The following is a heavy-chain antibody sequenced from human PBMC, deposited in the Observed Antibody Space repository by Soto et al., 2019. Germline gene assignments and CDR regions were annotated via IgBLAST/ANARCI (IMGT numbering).Heavy chain of an antibody. J-gene: IGHJ4*02. Sequence: QVQLVQSGAEXKKPGSSVKVSXKASGGTFXSYTISWVRQAPGQGLEWMGRIIPILGIANYAQKFQGRVTITADKSTSTAYMDLSSLRSEDTAVYYCARAKVGYDPNPYYFDYWGQGTLVTVSS. D-gene: IGHD5-12*01. CDR3: ARAKVGYDPNPYYFDY. V-gene: IGHV1-69*02. CDR2: IIPILGIA. CDR1: GGTFXSYT.